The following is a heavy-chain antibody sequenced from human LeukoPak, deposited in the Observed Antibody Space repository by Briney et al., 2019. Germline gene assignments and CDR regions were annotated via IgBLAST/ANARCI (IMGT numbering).Heavy chain of an antibody. CDR2: IWYDGSNK. V-gene: IGHV3-33*01. D-gene: IGHD3-10*01. Sequence: PGGSLRLSCAASGFTFSSYGMHWVRQAPGKGLEWVAVIWYDGSNKYYADSVKGRFTISRDNSKNTLYLQMNSLRAEDTAVYYCARPSITMVRGTSYQYYYYGMDVWGQGTTVTVSS. CDR3: ARPSITMVRGTSYQYYYYGMDV. CDR1: GFTFSSYG. J-gene: IGHJ6*02.